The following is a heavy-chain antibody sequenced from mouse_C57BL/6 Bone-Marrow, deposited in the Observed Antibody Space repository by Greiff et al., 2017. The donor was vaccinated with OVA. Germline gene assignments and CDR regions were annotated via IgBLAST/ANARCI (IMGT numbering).Heavy chain of an antibody. V-gene: IGHV3-6*01. CDR3: ARGLYGNYEAWFAY. CDR2: ISYDGSN. J-gene: IGHJ3*01. CDR1: GYSITSGYY. Sequence: EVKLVESGPGLVKPSQSLSLTCSVTGYSITSGYYWNWIRQFPGNKLEWMGYISYDGSNNYNPSLKNRISITRYTSKNQFFLKLNSVTTEDTATYYCARGLYGNYEAWFAYWGQGTLVTVSA. D-gene: IGHD2-1*01.